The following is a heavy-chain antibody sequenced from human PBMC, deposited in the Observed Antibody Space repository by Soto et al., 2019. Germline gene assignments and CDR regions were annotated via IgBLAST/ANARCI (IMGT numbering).Heavy chain of an antibody. V-gene: IGHV4-34*01. D-gene: IGHD3-3*01. CDR3: ARGGWSYDFWSGQNWFDP. Sequence: SETLSLTCAVYGGSFSGYYWSWIRQPPGKGLEWIGEINHSGSTNYNPSLKSRVTISVDTSKNQFSLKLSSVTAADTAVYYCARGGWSYDFWSGQNWFDPWGQGTLVTVSS. CDR2: INHSGST. J-gene: IGHJ5*02. CDR1: GGSFSGYY.